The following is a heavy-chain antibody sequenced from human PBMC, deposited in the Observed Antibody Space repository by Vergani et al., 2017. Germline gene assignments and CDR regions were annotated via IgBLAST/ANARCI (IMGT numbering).Heavy chain of an antibody. D-gene: IGHD5-12*01. CDR2: IYYSGST. CDR3: AREDIVATGIDY. J-gene: IGHJ4*02. V-gene: IGHV4-59*01. Sequence: QVQLQESGPGLVKPSETLPLTCTVFGGSISSYYWSWIRQPPGKGLEWIGYIYYSGSTNYNPSLKSRVTISVDTSKNQFSLKLSSVTAADTAVYYCAREDIVATGIDYWGQGTLVTVSS. CDR1: GGSISSYY.